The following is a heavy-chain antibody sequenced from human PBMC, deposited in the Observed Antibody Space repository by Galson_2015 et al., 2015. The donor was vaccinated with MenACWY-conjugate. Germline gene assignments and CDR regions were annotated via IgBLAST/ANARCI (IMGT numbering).Heavy chain of an antibody. CDR3: AKGVLRGPLDY. CDR2: ISGSAGNT. Sequence: SLRLSCAASGFTFSSYRMSWVRQAPGKGPEWVSYISGSAGNTYYGDSVKGRFTISRDNSKNTLYLQMNSLRAEDTAIYYCAKGVLRGPLDYWGQGTLVTVSS. D-gene: IGHD4-17*01. CDR1: GFTFSSYR. V-gene: IGHV3-23*01. J-gene: IGHJ4*02.